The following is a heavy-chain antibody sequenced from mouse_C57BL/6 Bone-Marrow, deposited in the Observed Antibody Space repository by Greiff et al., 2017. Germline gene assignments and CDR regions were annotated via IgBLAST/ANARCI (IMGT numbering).Heavy chain of an antibody. CDR2: ICGVGST. D-gene: IGHD3-2*01. Sequence: QVQLKESGPGLVAPSQSLSITCTVSGFSLTSYGVDWVRQSPGKGLAWLGVICGVGSTNYNSALKSRLSISKDNSKGQVSLKMSSLQTDDTALYYCDSGQPRFAYWGQGTLVTVSA. CDR1: GFSLTSYG. J-gene: IGHJ3*01. V-gene: IGHV2-6*01. CDR3: DSGQPRFAY.